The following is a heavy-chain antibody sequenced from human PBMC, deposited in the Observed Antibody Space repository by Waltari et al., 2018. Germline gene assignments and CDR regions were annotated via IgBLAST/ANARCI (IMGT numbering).Heavy chain of an antibody. CDR1: GFTVSKNH. CDR2: IYDAGRT. D-gene: IGHD5-18*01. CDR3: ARARDEETAMVYFDH. V-gene: IGHV3-66*02. J-gene: IGHJ4*02. Sequence: EVQLVESGGGLVHPGGSLRLSCAASGFTVSKNHMGWVRQAPGGGLEWVYIIYDAGRTYSPVCGRGRFTISRDNAKNTVHLQMNSLRVEDTAIYYCARARDEETAMVYFDHWGQGTLVSVSS.